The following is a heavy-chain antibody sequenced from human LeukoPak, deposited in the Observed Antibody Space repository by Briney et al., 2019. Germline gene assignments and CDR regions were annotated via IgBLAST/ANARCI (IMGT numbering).Heavy chain of an antibody. D-gene: IGHD2-8*01. V-gene: IGHV3-7*05. CDR1: GFTFSNYS. CDR3: ARGPLRTDVY. CDR2: INQDGSEK. J-gene: IGHJ4*02. Sequence: GGSLRLSCAASGFTFSNYSMNWVRQAPGKGLEWVATINQDGSEKYYVDSVKGRFTISRDNAKNSLYLQMNSLRAEDTAVYYCARGPLRTDVYWGQGTLVTVSS.